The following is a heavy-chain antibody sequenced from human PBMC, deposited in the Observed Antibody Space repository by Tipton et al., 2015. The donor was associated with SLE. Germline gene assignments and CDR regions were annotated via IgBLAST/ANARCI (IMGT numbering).Heavy chain of an antibody. D-gene: IGHD1-26*01. CDR3: ARSALSGSYYWFDP. J-gene: IGHJ5*02. V-gene: IGHV4-59*01. CDR1: GGSISSYY. CDR2: VYYSGNI. Sequence: TLSLTCTVSGGSISSYYWSWIRQPAGKGLEWIGYVYYSGNINYNPSLKSRVTISVDTSQNQFSLKLNSVTAADTAVYYCARSALSGSYYWFDPWGQGSLVTVSS.